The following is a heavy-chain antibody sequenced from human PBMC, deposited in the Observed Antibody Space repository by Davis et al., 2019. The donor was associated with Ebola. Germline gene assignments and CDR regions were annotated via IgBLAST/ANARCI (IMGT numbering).Heavy chain of an antibody. CDR1: GFTFSSYG. CDR3: TRASADSSRDY. V-gene: IGHV3-73*01. Sequence: GESLKISCAASGFTFSSYGMHWVRQASGKGLEWVGRIRSKANSYATAYAASVKGRFTISRDDSKNTAYLQMNSLKTEDTAVYYCTRASADSSRDYWGQGTLVTVSS. CDR2: IRSKANSYAT. D-gene: IGHD6-13*01. J-gene: IGHJ4*02.